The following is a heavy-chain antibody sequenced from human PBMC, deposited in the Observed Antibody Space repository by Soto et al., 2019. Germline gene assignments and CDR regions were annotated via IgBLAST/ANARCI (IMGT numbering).Heavy chain of an antibody. CDR3: ARAHAMSVVTNPYDF. CDR2: LYHTGRT. J-gene: IGHJ4*02. CDR1: GYSINSDYY. V-gene: IGHV4-38-2*01. Sequence: SSETLSLTCAVSGYSINSDYYWGWIRQPPGMGLEWIGSLYHTGRTYYNPSLRSRVTTSIDTSKNQFSLKLSSVTAADTAVYYCARAHAMSVVTNPYDFWGQGTLVTVSS. D-gene: IGHD2-21*02.